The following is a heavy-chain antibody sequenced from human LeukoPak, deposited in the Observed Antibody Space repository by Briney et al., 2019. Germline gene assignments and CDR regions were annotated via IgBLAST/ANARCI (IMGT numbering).Heavy chain of an antibody. V-gene: IGHV3-21*01. D-gene: IGHD3-22*01. J-gene: IGHJ4*02. CDR2: ISSSSSYI. CDR1: GFTFSSYA. CDR3: ARDYYYDSSGSHSPFDY. Sequence: GGSLRLSCAASGFTFSSYAMSWVRQAPGKGLEWVSSISSSSSYIYYADSVKGRFTISRDNAKNSLYLQMNSLRAEDTAVYYCARDYYYDSSGSHSPFDYWGQGTLVTVSS.